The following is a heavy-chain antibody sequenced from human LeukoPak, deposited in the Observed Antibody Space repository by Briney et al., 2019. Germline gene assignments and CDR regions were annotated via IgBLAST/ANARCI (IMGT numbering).Heavy chain of an antibody. CDR1: GGSISSASYY. J-gene: IGHJ4*02. D-gene: IGHD6-13*01. V-gene: IGHV4-61*02. CDR3: AMRERLAAAFDY. CDR2: IYTSGST. Sequence: SQTLSLTCTASGGSISSASYYWSWIRQPAGKGLEWIGRIYTSGSTNYNPSLKSRVTISVDTSKNQFSLKLSSVTAADTAVYYCAMRERLAAAFDYWGQGTLVTVSS.